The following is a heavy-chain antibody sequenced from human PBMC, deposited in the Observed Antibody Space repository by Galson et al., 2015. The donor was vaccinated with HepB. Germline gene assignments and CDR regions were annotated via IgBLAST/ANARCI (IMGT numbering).Heavy chain of an antibody. CDR2: IRSTVYDGTT. V-gene: IGHV3-49*03. Sequence: SLRLSCAASGFTFGDSGMNWCGQAPGKGLGWVGFIRSTVYDGTTEYAASVQGRFTISRDDSKSIAYLQMNSLKTEDTAVYYCTREGGGYGDYAVDFDYWGQGALVTVSS. CDR1: GFTFGDSG. J-gene: IGHJ4*02. CDR3: TREGGGYGDYAVDFDY. D-gene: IGHD4-17*01.